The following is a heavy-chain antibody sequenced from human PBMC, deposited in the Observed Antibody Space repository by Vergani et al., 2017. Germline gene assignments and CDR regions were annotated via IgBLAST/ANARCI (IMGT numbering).Heavy chain of an antibody. CDR3: ARGDYGILSGYRY. D-gene: IGHD3-9*01. V-gene: IGHV1-46*03. J-gene: IGHJ4*02. Sequence: QVQVVQSGAEVKKSRASVKVPCKSSGYTFSNYYMHWVRQAPGQGLEWMGIINPSGGHTNYAQKFQGRVTMTRDTSTSTGYMELSSLRSEDTAIYYCARGDYGILSGYRYWGQGTLVTVSA. CDR2: INPSGGHT. CDR1: GYTFSNYY.